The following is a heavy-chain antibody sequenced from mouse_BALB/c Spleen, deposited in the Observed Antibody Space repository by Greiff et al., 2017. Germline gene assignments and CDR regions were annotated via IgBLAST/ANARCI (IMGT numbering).Heavy chain of an antibody. J-gene: IGHJ3*01. Sequence: VKLMESGPGLVAPSQSLSITCTVSGFSLTSYGVHWVRQPPGKGLEWLGVIWAGGSTNYNSALMSRLSISKDNSKSQVFLKMNSLQTDDTAMYYCAREFWFAYWGQGTLVTVSA. CDR1: GFSLTSYG. CDR3: AREFWFAY. CDR2: IWAGGST. V-gene: IGHV2-9*02.